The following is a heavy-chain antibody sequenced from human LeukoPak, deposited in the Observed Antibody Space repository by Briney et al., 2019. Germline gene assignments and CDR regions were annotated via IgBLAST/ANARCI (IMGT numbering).Heavy chain of an antibody. CDR2: IYSSGST. J-gene: IGHJ4*02. CDR3: AREAYYDSSGYSRIDY. CDR1: DGSINNYF. Sequence: SETLSLTCTVSDGSINNYFWSWIRQPAGKGLEWIGRIYSSGSTHFNPSLKSRVTISIDMSKNQFSLKLSSVTAADAAVYYCAREAYYDSSGYSRIDYWGQGTLVTVSS. D-gene: IGHD3-22*01. V-gene: IGHV4-4*07.